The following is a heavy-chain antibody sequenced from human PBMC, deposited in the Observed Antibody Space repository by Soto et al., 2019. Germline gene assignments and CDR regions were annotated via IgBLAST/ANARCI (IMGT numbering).Heavy chain of an antibody. CDR3: ARVPLPYCSSTSCYGGNWFDP. Sequence: ASVKVSCKASGYTFTSYGISWVRQAPGQGLEWMGWISAYNGNTNYAQKLQGRVTMTTGTSTSTAYMELRSLRSDDTAVYYCARVPLPYCSSTSCYGGNWFDPWGQGTLVNVSS. V-gene: IGHV1-18*01. CDR2: ISAYNGNT. CDR1: GYTFTSYG. J-gene: IGHJ5*02. D-gene: IGHD2-2*01.